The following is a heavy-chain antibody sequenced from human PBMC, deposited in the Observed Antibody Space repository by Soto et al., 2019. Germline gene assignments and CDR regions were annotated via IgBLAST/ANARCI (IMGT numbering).Heavy chain of an antibody. Sequence: QITLKESGPTVVKPTQTLTLTCTFSGFSLSTSGVGVGWIRQPPGKALEWLALIYWDDDKRYSPSLKSRLTITQDTSKSRVVLTMTNMHPVDTATYYCGPRPPWNWFDYWGQGTKVTASS. V-gene: IGHV2-5*02. CDR3: GPRPPWNWFDY. J-gene: IGHJ4*02. CDR2: IYWDDDK. D-gene: IGHD1-7*01. CDR1: GFSLSTSGVG.